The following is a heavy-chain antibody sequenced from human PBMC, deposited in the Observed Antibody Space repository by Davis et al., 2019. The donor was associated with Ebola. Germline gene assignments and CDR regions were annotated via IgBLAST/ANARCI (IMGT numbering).Heavy chain of an antibody. D-gene: IGHD1-1*01. CDR1: GYSFTSYW. J-gene: IGHJ6*04. V-gene: IGHV5-51*01. Sequence: KVSCKGSGYSFTSYWIGWVRQMPGKGLEWMGIIYTGDSDTRYSPSFRGQVTISADKSMNTAYLQWSSLKASDTAIYYCARRGYNSALWGMDVWGTGTTVTVSS. CDR2: IYTGDSDT. CDR3: ARRGYNSALWGMDV.